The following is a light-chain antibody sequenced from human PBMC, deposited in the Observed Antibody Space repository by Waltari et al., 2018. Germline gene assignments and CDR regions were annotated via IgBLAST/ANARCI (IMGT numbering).Light chain of an antibody. CDR3: HVRSNWPPVT. J-gene: IGKJ4*01. V-gene: IGKV3-11*01. CDR2: DAS. CDR1: QSVNEN. Sequence: EIVLTQSPATLSLSPGERATLSCRASQSVNENLAWYQQIPGQAPRLLIYDASNRATGIPARFSGSGSGTDFTLTISSLEPEDFAIYYCHVRSNWPPVTFGGGTKVEIK.